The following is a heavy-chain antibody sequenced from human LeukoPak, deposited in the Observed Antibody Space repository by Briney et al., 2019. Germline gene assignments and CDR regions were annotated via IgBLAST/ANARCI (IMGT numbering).Heavy chain of an antibody. CDR2: IDSGGYT. Sequence: GGSLRLSCAASGFTVSSNYMSWVRQAPGKGLEWVSVIDSGGYTYYADSVEGRFTISRDNSKNTLYLQMNSLRAEDTAVYYCAKALLPCSGGSGYSADLVNYFDYWGQGTLVTVSS. D-gene: IGHD2-15*01. CDR3: AKALLPCSGGSGYSADLVNYFDY. V-gene: IGHV3-53*01. CDR1: GFTVSSNY. J-gene: IGHJ4*02.